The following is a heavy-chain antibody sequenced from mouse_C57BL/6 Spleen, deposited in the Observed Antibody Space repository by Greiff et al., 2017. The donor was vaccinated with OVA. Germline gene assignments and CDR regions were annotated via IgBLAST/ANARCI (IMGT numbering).Heavy chain of an antibody. D-gene: IGHD1-1*01. CDR1: GYSFTGYY. Sequence: VHVKQSGPELVKPGASVKISCKASGYSFTGYYMNWVKQSPEKSLEWIGEINPSTGGTTYNQKFKAKATLTVDKSSSTAYMQLKSLTSEDSAVYYCARGIFTTVVAQDFDVWGTGTTVTVSS. CDR3: ARGIFTTVVAQDFDV. CDR2: INPSTGGT. J-gene: IGHJ1*03. V-gene: IGHV1-42*01.